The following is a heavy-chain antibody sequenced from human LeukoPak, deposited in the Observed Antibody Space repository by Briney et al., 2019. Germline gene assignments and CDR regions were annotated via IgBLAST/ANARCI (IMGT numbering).Heavy chain of an antibody. J-gene: IGHJ6*02. CDR3: ARLGYCSGGSCYYYGMDV. CDR2: IWYDGSNK. V-gene: IGHV3-33*01. D-gene: IGHD2-15*01. Sequence: PGGSLRLSCAASGFTFSSYGMHWVRQAPGKGLEWVAVIWYDGSNKYYADSVKGRFTISRDNSKNTLYLQMNSLRAEDTAVYYCARLGYCSGGSCYYYGMDVWGQGTTVTVSS. CDR1: GFTFSSYG.